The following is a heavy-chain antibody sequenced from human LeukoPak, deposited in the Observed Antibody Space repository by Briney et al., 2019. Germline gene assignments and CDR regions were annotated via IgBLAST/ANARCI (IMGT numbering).Heavy chain of an antibody. V-gene: IGHV3-7*01. J-gene: IGHJ4*02. D-gene: IGHD2-2*01. CDR1: GFTFSSYW. CDR3: ARDYNYCSSTSCYVSDY. CDR2: IKQDGSEK. Sequence: GGSLRLSCAASGFTFSSYWMSWVRQAPGKGLEWVANIKQDGSEKYYVDSVKGRFTISRDNAKNSLYLQMNSLRAQDTAVYYCARDYNYCSSTSCYVSDYWGQGTLVTVSS.